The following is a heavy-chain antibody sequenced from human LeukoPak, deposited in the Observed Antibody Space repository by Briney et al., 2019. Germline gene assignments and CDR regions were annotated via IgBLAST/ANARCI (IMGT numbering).Heavy chain of an antibody. CDR3: AREGAAARSYYYYYYMDV. CDR2: IYHSGST. CDR1: GGFNTHYY. V-gene: IGHV4-59*12. D-gene: IGHD6-13*01. J-gene: IGHJ6*03. Sequence: SETLSLTCSVSGGFNTHYYWSWIRQPPGKGLEWIGYIYHSGSTNYNPSLKSRVTISVDTSKNHFSLKLSSVTAADTAVYYCAREGAAARSYYYYYYMDVWGKGTTVTVSS.